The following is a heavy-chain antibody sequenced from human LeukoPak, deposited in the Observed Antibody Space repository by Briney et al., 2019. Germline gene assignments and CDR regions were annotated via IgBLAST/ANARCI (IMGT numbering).Heavy chain of an antibody. CDR1: GYTFTSYA. V-gene: IGHV1-3*01. CDR3: AREYEDIVVVPAGGYYGMDV. J-gene: IGHJ6*04. CDR2: INAGNGNT. Sequence: GASVKDSCKASGYTFTSYAMHWVRQAPGQRLEWMGWINAGNGNTKYSQKFQGRVTITRDTSASTAYMELSSLRSEDTAVYYCAREYEDIVVVPAGGYYGMDVWGKGTTVTVSS. D-gene: IGHD2-2*01.